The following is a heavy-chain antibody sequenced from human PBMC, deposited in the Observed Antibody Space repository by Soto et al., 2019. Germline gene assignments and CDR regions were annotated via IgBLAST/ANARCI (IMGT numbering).Heavy chain of an antibody. V-gene: IGHV4-39*01. Sequence: QLQLQESGPGLVKSSETLSPISTVPGASFTSGPSPWAWFPQPPEEGLEGMGTFHFSESPYYNPSLESRVTISVDTSKNQFSLKVTSVTVADTAVYYCARLRGYCSSTRCYGDYGMDVWGQGTTVTVSS. D-gene: IGHD2-2*01. CDR3: ARLRGYCSSTRCYGDYGMDV. J-gene: IGHJ6*02. CDR1: GASFTSGPSP. CDR2: FHFSESP.